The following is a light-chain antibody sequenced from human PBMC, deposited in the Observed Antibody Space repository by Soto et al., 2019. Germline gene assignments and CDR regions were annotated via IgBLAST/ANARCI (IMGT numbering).Light chain of an antibody. J-gene: IGKJ5*01. CDR3: QQRNNWPPEIT. V-gene: IGKV3-11*01. CDR2: XXX. Sequence: EIVLTQSPATLSLSQGERATLSCRASQTVGSSFLAWYQQKPGRAPXLXIXXXXXXXXGIPARFSGSGSGTDFTLTISSLEPEDFAVYYCQQRNNWPPEITFGQGTRLEIK. CDR1: QTVGSSF.